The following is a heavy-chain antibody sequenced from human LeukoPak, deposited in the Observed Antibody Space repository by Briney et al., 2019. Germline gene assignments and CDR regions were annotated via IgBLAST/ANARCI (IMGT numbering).Heavy chain of an antibody. CDR1: GGSISSYY. CDR2: IYYSGST. CDR3: ARTAAGGALDV. J-gene: IGHJ6*02. V-gene: IGHV4-59*01. D-gene: IGHD6-13*01. Sequence: PPETLSLTCTVSGGSISSYYWSWIRQPPGKGLEWIGHIYYSGSTYYNPSLKSRVTISVDTSKNQFSLKVSSMTAADTAVYYCARTAAGGALDVWGQGTTVTVSS.